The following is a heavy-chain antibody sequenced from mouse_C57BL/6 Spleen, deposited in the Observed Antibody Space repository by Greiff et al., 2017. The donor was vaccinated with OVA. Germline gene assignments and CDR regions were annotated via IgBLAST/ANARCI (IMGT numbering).Heavy chain of an antibody. CDR1: GYTFTSYW. D-gene: IGHD1-1*01. V-gene: IGHV1-52*01. J-gene: IGHJ1*03. CDR2: IDPSDSET. Sequence: QVQLQQPGAELVRPGSSVKLSCKASGYTFTSYWMHWVKQRPIQGLEWIGNIDPSDSETHYNQKFKDKATLTVDTSSSTAYMQLSSLTSEDSAVYYCARSSYGSSYENWYFDVWGTGTTVTVSS. CDR3: ARSSYGSSYENWYFDV.